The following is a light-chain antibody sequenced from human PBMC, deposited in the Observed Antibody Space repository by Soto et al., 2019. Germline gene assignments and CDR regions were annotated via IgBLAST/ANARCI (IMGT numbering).Light chain of an antibody. CDR3: QQYYTTPRT. V-gene: IGKV3-15*01. CDR1: QSVTSN. Sequence: EIVMTQSPATLSVSPGGRATLSCRASQSVTSNLAWYQQKPGQAPRLLIYGASTRATDIPARFSGSGSGTEFTLTISSLQPEDVAVYFCQQYYTTPRTFGQGTRVEIK. J-gene: IGKJ1*01. CDR2: GAS.